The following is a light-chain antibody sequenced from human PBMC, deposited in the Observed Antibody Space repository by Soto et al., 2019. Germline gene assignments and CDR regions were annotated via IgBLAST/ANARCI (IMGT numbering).Light chain of an antibody. J-gene: IGKJ5*01. V-gene: IGKV3-11*01. CDR2: DAS. Sequence: EIVLTPSPSTLSLSPGERAPLPCRASQTVSSYLAWYQQKPGQAPRLLIYDASNRATGIPARFSGSGSGTDFTLSISSLEPEDFAVYYCQQRSNWPPTFGQGTRLEIK. CDR3: QQRSNWPPT. CDR1: QTVSSY.